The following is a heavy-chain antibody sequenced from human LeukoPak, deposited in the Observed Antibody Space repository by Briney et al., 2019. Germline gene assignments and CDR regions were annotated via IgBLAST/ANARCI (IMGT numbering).Heavy chain of an antibody. CDR1: GGTFSSCA. Sequence: ASVKVSCKASGGTFSSCAISWVRQAPGQGLEWMGRIIPILGIANYAQKFQGRVTITADKSTSTAYMELSSLRSEDTAVYYCAREPRGSYGDYPDYWGQGTLVTVSS. J-gene: IGHJ4*02. CDR2: IIPILGIA. V-gene: IGHV1-69*04. CDR3: AREPRGSYGDYPDY. D-gene: IGHD4-17*01.